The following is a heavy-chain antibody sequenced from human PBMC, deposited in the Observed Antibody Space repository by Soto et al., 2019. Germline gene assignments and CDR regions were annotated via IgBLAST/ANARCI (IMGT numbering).Heavy chain of an antibody. Sequence: VKVSCKASGGTFSSYAISWVRQAPGQGLEWMGGIIPIFGTANYAQKFQGRVTITADESTSTAYMELSSLRSEDTAVYYCARVPPYCSGGSCYGYWGQGTLVTVSS. CDR3: ARVPPYCSGGSCYGY. V-gene: IGHV1-69*13. CDR2: IIPIFGTA. J-gene: IGHJ4*02. CDR1: GGTFSSYA. D-gene: IGHD2-15*01.